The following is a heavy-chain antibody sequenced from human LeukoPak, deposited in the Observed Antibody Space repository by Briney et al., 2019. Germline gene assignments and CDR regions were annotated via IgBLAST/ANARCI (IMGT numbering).Heavy chain of an antibody. CDR3: ARAPHYSASSGYNWFNP. CDR2: ISYSGDTI. J-gene: IGHJ5*02. V-gene: IGHV3-11*04. CDR1: EFTFSDYY. D-gene: IGHD3-22*01. Sequence: GGSLRLSCAASEFTFSDYYMSWIRQAPGKGLEWVSYISYSGDTIYYADSVKGRFTISRDNAKNSLYLQMNSLRAEDTAVYYCARAPHYSASSGYNWFNPWGQGSLVTVSS.